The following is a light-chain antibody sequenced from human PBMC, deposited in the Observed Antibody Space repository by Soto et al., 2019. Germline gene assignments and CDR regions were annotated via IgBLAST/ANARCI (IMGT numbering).Light chain of an antibody. J-gene: IGKJ1*01. CDR1: QSVSSNY. V-gene: IGKV3-20*01. CDR3: QQYGSSYPWT. Sequence: EIVLTQSPGTLSLSPGERATLSCRASQSVSSNYLAWYQQKPGQAPRLPIYGASSRATGIPDRFSGSGSGTDFTLTIRRLEPEDFAVYYCQQYGSSYPWTFGQGTKVEIK. CDR2: GAS.